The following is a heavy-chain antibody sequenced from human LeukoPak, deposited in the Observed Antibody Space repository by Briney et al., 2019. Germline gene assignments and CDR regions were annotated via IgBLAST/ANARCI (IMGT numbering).Heavy chain of an antibody. Sequence: ASVKVSCKLSGYTLTDLSIHWVRQAPGKGLEWVGGFDPEDGETIYAQNLQGRLTMTEDSSTDTAYMELSRLRSEDTAVYYCARDYNDYGRTLYYYYYMDVWGKGTTVTVSS. D-gene: IGHD4-17*01. CDR3: ARDYNDYGRTLYYYYYMDV. V-gene: IGHV1-24*01. CDR1: GYTLTDLS. CDR2: FDPEDGET. J-gene: IGHJ6*03.